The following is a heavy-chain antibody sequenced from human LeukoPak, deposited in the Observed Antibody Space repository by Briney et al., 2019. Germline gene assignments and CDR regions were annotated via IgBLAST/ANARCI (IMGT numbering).Heavy chain of an antibody. J-gene: IGHJ4*02. Sequence: GGSLRLSCAASGFTFSDHYMIWLRQAPGKGLESISYISHNGDTKYYADSVKGRLSISRDNAKSSLYLEVNSLRVEDTAVYYCARDRHGYFDYWGQGTLVTVSS. CDR3: ARDRHGYFDY. CDR2: ISHNGDTK. CDR1: GFTFSDHY. V-gene: IGHV3-11*01. D-gene: IGHD6-13*01.